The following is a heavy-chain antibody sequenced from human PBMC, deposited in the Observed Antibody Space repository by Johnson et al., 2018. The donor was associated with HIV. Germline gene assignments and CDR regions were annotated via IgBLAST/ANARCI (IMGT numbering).Heavy chain of an antibody. D-gene: IGHD3-22*01. V-gene: IGHV3-11*01. J-gene: IGHJ3*02. Sequence: VQLVESGGGVVQPGRPLRLSCVASGFIFSDYAMHWVRQAPGKGLEWVSYISTSGSTIYSAASVQGRFTISRDNAQNSLYLQMNSLRGEDTAVYYCARSVGYYDSSGYYYVDAFDIWGQGTMVTVSS. CDR1: GFIFSDYA. CDR2: ISTSGSTI. CDR3: ARSVGYYDSSGYYYVDAFDI.